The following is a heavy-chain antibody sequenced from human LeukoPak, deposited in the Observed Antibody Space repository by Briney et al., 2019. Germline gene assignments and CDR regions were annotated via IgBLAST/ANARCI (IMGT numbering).Heavy chain of an antibody. CDR1: GFSFSSYG. J-gene: IGHJ4*02. V-gene: IGHV3-30*02. D-gene: IGHD3-16*01. CDR3: AKSPTPRLVHPPDY. CDR2: IRYDGNNK. Sequence: GGSLRLSCAASGFSFSSYGMHWVRQAPGKGLEWVAFIRYDGNNKYYADSVEGRFTISRDNSKNTLYVQMNSLKNEDTAVYYCAKSPTPRLVHPPDYWGQGTLVTVSS.